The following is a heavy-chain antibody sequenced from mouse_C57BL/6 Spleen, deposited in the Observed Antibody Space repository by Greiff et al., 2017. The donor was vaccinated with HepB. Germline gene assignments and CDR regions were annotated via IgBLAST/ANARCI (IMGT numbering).Heavy chain of an antibody. CDR2: INPYNGGT. D-gene: IGHD2-10*01. V-gene: IGHV1-19*01. J-gene: IGHJ3*01. CDR3: ARGLPGWFAY. Sequence: EVQLQQSGPVLVKPGASVKMSCKASGYTFTDYYMNWVKQSHGKSLEWIGVINPYNGGTSYNQKFKGKATLTVDKSSSTAYMELNSLTSEDSAVYYCARGLPGWFAYWGQGTLVTVSA. CDR1: GYTFTDYY.